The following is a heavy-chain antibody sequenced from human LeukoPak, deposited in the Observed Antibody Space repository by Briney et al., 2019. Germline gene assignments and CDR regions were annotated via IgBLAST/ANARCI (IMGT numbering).Heavy chain of an antibody. CDR1: GYTFTNYG. CDR2: IRVSDGDT. V-gene: IGHV1-18*01. D-gene: IGHD5-18*01. J-gene: IGHJ4*02. Sequence: PMASVKVSCKASGYTFTNYGFHWVRQAPGQGPEWMGWIRVSDGDTKYAQKFQGRVTLTRDTSANTAYMDLWSLRSDDTAVYFCARSGFSFGYHYFDLWGQGTLDTVSS. CDR3: ARSGFSFGYHYFDL.